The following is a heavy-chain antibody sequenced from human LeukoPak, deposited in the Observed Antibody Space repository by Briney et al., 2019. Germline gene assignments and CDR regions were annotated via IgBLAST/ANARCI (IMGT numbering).Heavy chain of an antibody. J-gene: IGHJ4*02. V-gene: IGHV3-21*01. D-gene: IGHD3-10*01. CDR1: GFTFTSYD. CDR2: ISSSDTQV. Sequence: GGSLRLSCAASGFTFTSYDMNWVRQAPGKGLEWLSLISSSDTQVYYADSVKGRFTISRDNAKKTLYLQMNSLRAEDTAVYYCAREQLLRGIDYWGQGTRVTVSP. CDR3: AREQLLRGIDY.